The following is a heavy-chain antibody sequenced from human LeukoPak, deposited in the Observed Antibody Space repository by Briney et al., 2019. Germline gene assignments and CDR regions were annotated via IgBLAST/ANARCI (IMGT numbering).Heavy chain of an antibody. CDR3: AKDSFYWGEYYFDY. V-gene: IGHV3-9*01. CDR2: ISWNSGSI. CDR1: GFTFDDYA. J-gene: IGHJ4*02. Sequence: GGSLRLSCAASGFTFDDYAMHWVRQAPGKGLEWVSGISWNSGSIGYVDSVKGRFTISRDNAKNSLYLQMNSLRAEDTALYYCAKDSFYWGEYYFDYWGQGTLVTVSS. D-gene: IGHD2/OR15-2a*01.